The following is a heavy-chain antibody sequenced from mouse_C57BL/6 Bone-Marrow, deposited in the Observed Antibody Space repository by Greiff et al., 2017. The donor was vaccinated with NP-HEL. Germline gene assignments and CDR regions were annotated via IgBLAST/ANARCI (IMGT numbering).Heavy chain of an antibody. CDR3: ASGGNYGGFAY. CDR2: IWGVGST. Sequence: QVHVKQSGPGLVAPSQSLSITCTVSGFSLTSYGVDWVRQSPGKGLEWLGVIWGVGSTNYNSALKSRLSISKDNSKSQVFLKMNSLQTDDTAMYYCASGGNYGGFAYWGQGTLVTVSA. D-gene: IGHD2-1*01. J-gene: IGHJ3*01. CDR1: GFSLTSYG. V-gene: IGHV2-6*01.